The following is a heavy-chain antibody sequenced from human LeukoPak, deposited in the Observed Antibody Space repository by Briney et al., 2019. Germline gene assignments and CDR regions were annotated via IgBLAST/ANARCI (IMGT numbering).Heavy chain of an antibody. CDR1: GGSISSSSYY. V-gene: IGHV4-39*07. CDR3: ARMIVGATID. CDR2: IYYSGST. J-gene: IGHJ4*02. D-gene: IGHD1-26*01. Sequence: SETLSLTCTVSGGSISSSSYYWGWLRQPPGKGLEWIGSIYYSGSTYYNPSLKSRVTISVDTSKNQFSLKLSSVTAADTAVYYCARMIVGATIDWGQGTLVTVSS.